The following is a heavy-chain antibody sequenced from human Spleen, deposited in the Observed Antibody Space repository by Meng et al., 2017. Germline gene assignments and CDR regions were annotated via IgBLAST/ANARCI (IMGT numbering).Heavy chain of an antibody. CDR3: ARHGMIVDY. Sequence: GESLKISCAASGFTFSSYWMSWVRQAPGKGLEWVANIKQDGSEKYYVDSVKGRFTISRDNAKNSLYLQMNSLRAEDTAMYYCARHGMIVDYWGQGTLVTVSS. V-gene: IGHV3-7*03. J-gene: IGHJ4*02. CDR2: IKQDGSEK. D-gene: IGHD3-22*01. CDR1: GFTFSSYW.